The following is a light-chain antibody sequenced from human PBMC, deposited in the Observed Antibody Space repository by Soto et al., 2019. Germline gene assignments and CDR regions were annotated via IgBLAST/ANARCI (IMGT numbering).Light chain of an antibody. V-gene: IGLV1-44*01. CDR3: ATWDASLSGWV. CDR1: SSNIGRNV. J-gene: IGLJ3*02. Sequence: QSVLTQPPSASGTPGQRVTISCSGSSSNIGRNVVNWYQQLPQTAPKFLIYSNNQRPSGVPDRFSASKSGTSASLAISGLQSEDEADYYCATWDASLSGWVFGGGTMLTVL. CDR2: SNN.